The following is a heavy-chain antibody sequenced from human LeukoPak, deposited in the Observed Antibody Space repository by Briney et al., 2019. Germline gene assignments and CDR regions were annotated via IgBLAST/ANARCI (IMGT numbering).Heavy chain of an antibody. CDR2: INSEGSST. CDR1: GFTLSTYW. V-gene: IGHV3-74*01. J-gene: IGHJ4*02. Sequence: PGGSLRLSCAASGFTLSTYWMHWVRQAPGKGLVWVSRINSEGSSTTYADSVKGRFTISRDNAKNILYLQMNSLRAEDTAVYYCARDRGGDDILSWDYWGQGTLVTVSS. D-gene: IGHD3-9*01. CDR3: ARDRGGDDILSWDY.